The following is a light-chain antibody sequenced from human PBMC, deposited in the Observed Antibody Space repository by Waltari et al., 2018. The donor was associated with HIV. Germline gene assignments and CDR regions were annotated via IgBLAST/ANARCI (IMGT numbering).Light chain of an antibody. CDR3: QSYDNGLSGWV. CDR2: TDT. J-gene: IGLJ3*02. V-gene: IGLV1-40*01. Sequence: QSVLTQPPSVSGAPGQTITISCTGSSSNIGAGYGVNWYQQHPGTAPKLLIYTDTNRPSGVPNRFSCSRSGTSASLAITVLQAEDEADYHCQSYDNGLSGWVFGGGTKVSV. CDR1: SSNIGAGYG.